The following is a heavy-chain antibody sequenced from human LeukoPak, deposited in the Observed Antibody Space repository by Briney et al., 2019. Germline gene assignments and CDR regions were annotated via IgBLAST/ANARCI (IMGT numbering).Heavy chain of an antibody. J-gene: IGHJ4*02. CDR3: AKNEYSSSGLLYDY. CDR2: IKQDGSEK. CDR1: GFTFSSYW. Sequence: GGSLRLSCATSGFTFSSYWMSWARQAPGKGLEWVANIKQDGSEKYYVDSVKGRFTISRDNAKNSLYLQMNSLRAEDTAVYYCAKNEYSSSGLLYDYWGQGTLVTVSS. D-gene: IGHD6-6*01. V-gene: IGHV3-7*01.